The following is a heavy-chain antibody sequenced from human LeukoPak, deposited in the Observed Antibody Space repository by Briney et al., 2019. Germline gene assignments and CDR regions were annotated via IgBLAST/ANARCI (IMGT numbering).Heavy chain of an antibody. CDR2: LIPIFGTA. J-gene: IGHJ4*02. CDR1: GGTFSSYA. CDR3: ARLPRGGYNFLAPDDY. Sequence: SVKVSCKASGGTFSSYAISWVRQALGQGLEWMGGLIPIFGTANYAQKFQGRVTITTDESTSTAYMELSSLRSEDTAVYYCARLPRGGYNFLAPDDYWGQGTLVTVSS. V-gene: IGHV1-69*05. D-gene: IGHD5-24*01.